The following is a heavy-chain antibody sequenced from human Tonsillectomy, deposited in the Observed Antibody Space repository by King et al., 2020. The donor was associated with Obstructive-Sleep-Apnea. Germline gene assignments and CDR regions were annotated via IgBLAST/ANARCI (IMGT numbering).Heavy chain of an antibody. D-gene: IGHD4-17*01. J-gene: IGHJ6*02. CDR2: ISWNSGTI. CDR3: AKANDYGDCPLDDYYAMDV. V-gene: IGHV3-9*01. Sequence: VQLVESGGGLVQPGRSLRLSCTASGFTFDVYAMHWVRQAPGKGLEWVSSISWNSGTIGYVDSWKGRFTISRDNANNSLYLQMNSLRVEDTALYYCAKANDYGDCPLDDYYAMDVWGQGTTVLVSS. CDR1: GFTFDVYA.